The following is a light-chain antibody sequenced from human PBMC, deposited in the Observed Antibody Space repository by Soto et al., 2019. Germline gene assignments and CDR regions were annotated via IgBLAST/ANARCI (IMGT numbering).Light chain of an antibody. J-gene: IGKJ5*01. CDR2: DAS. CDR3: QQRSTWPPIT. V-gene: IGKV3-11*01. CDR1: QSVSSY. Sequence: EIVLTQSPATLSLSPGERATLSCRASQSVSSYLAWYQQKPGQAPRLLIYDASNSATGIPARFSGSGSGTDFTLTISSLEPEDFAVYYWQQRSTWPPITFGQGTRLEIK.